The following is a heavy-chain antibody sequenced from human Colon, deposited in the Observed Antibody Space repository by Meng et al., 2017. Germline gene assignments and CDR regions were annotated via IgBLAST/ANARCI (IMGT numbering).Heavy chain of an antibody. J-gene: IGHJ5*01. V-gene: IGHV1-8*01. D-gene: IGHD2-2*01. Sequence: QVQLVQSGPELRKPGASVKVTCKASGYTFTSSDINWVRQATGRGLEWLGWMNPNNGNTGSAQKFQGRVSMTRDTSIGTAYMELSGLTSEDTAVYYCARTAMLDSWGQGTLVTVSS. CDR2: MNPNNGNT. CDR1: GYTFTSSD. CDR3: ARTAMLDS.